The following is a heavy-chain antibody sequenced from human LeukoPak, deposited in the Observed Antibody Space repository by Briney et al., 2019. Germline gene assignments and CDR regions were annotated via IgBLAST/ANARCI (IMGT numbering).Heavy chain of an antibody. Sequence: ASVKVSCKASGYTFTGYCMHWVRQAPGQGLEWMGRINPNSGDTNHAQKFQGRVTLTRDTSISTAYMELSRLRSDDTAVYYCATWVSEYGDSFDYWGQGTLVTVSS. CDR1: GYTFTGYC. J-gene: IGHJ4*02. CDR2: INPNSGDT. D-gene: IGHD4-17*01. CDR3: ATWVSEYGDSFDY. V-gene: IGHV1-2*06.